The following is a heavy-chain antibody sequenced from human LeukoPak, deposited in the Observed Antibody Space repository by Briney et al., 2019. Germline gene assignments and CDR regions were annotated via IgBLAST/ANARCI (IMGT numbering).Heavy chain of an antibody. V-gene: IGHV4-34*01. CDR1: GGSFSGYY. J-gene: IGHJ6*03. D-gene: IGHD2-2*01. Sequence: SETLSLXCAVYGGSFSGYYWSWIRRPPGKGLEWIGEINHSGSTNYNPSLKSRVTISVDTSKNQFSLKLSSVTAADTAVYYCARGRGYWVVVPAAMGYYYYYMDVWGKGTTVTVSS. CDR3: ARGRGYWVVVPAAMGYYYYYMDV. CDR2: INHSGST.